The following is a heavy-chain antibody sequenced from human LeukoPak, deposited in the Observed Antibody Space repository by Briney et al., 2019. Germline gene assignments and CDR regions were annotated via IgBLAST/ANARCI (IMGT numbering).Heavy chain of an antibody. D-gene: IGHD1-1*01. CDR1: GFTVSSNY. V-gene: IGHV3-11*01. CDR3: ATERNDVRFNYYYGMDV. CDR2: ISSSGSTI. J-gene: IGHJ6*02. Sequence: PGGSLRLSCAASGFTVSSNYMSWVRQAPGKGLEWVSVISSSGSTIYYADSVKGRFTISRDNAKNSLYLQMNSLRAEDTAVYYCATERNDVRFNYYYGMDVWGQGTTVTVSS.